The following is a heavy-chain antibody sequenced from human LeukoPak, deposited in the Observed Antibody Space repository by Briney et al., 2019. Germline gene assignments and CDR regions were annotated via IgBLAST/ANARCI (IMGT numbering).Heavy chain of an antibody. CDR2: ISSSGSTI. J-gene: IGHJ4*02. D-gene: IGHD5-12*01. CDR3: AKASWLVAIDY. CDR1: GFTFSDYY. V-gene: IGHV3-11*04. Sequence: GGSLRLSCAASGFTFSDYYMSWIRQAPGKGLEWVSYISSSGSTIYYADSVKGRFTISRDNAKNSLYLQMNSLRAEDTAVYYCAKASWLVAIDYWGQGTLVTVSS.